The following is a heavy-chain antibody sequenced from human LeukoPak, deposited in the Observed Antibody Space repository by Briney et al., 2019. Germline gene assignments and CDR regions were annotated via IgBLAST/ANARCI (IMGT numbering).Heavy chain of an antibody. Sequence: ASVKVSCKASGYTFTSYDINWVRQATGQGLEWMGWMNPNSGGTGYAQKFQGRVTMTRNTSISTAYMELSSLRSEDTAVYYCARGSSDLWFGELLYHYWGQGTLVTVSS. CDR3: ARGSSDLWFGELLYHY. CDR2: MNPNSGGT. D-gene: IGHD3-10*01. V-gene: IGHV1-8*01. J-gene: IGHJ4*02. CDR1: GYTFTSYD.